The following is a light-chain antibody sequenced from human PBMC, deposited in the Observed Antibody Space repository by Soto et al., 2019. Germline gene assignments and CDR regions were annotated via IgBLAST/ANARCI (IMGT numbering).Light chain of an antibody. Sequence: QSVLTQPPSASGTPGQRVTISCSGSRSNIGSNTVNWYQQLPGTAPKLLIYSNNQRPSGVPDRFSGSKSGTSASLAISGLQSDDEADYYCASWDDSLNGYVFGTGTKLTVL. CDR2: SNN. V-gene: IGLV1-44*01. CDR3: ASWDDSLNGYV. CDR1: RSNIGSNT. J-gene: IGLJ1*01.